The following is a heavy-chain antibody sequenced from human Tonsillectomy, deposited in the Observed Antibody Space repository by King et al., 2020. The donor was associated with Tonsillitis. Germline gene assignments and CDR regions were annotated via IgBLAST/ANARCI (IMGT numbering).Heavy chain of an antibody. Sequence: VQLVESGGGLVQPGGSLRLSCAVSGFTFSWYWMSWVRQAPGKGLEWVANIKEDGSDKHYVDSVKGRFTISRDNAKNSLFLQMNSLRAEDTAVYYCATEGGRSGSGYWGQGTLVTVSS. CDR2: IKEDGSDK. V-gene: IGHV3-7*01. CDR1: GFTFSWYW. D-gene: IGHD3-10*01. J-gene: IGHJ4*02. CDR3: ATEGGRSGSGY.